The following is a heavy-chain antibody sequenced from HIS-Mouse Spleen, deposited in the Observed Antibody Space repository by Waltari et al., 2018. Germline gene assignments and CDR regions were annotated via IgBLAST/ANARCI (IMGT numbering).Heavy chain of an antibody. CDR2: INHSGST. CDR3: ARERSGYFDY. V-gene: IGHV4-34*01. CDR1: GGAFSGYY. Sequence: QVQLQQWGAGLLKPSETLSLTCAVHGGAFSGYYWSWIRQPPGKGLEWIGEINHSGSTNYNPSLKSRVTISVDTSKNQFSLKLSSVTAADTAVYYCARERSGYFDYWGQGTLVTVSS. J-gene: IGHJ4*02. D-gene: IGHD1-1*01.